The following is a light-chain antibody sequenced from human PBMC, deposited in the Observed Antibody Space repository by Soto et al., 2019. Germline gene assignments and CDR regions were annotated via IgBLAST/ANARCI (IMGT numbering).Light chain of an antibody. V-gene: IGLV2-14*01. CDR3: SSYTSSSTLYV. J-gene: IGLJ1*01. Sequence: QSALTQPASVSGSPGQSITISCTGTSSDVGGYNSVSWYQQHPGKAPKLMIYEVSNRHSGVSNRLSGSKSGNTASLTISGLQAEDEADYYCSSYTSSSTLYVFGTGTKLTVL. CDR1: SSDVGGYNS. CDR2: EVS.